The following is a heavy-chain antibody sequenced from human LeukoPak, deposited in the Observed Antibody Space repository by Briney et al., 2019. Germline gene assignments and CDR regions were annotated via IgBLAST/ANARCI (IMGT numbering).Heavy chain of an antibody. CDR1: GDSVTSRGYS. J-gene: IGHJ3*02. V-gene: IGHV4-31*03. D-gene: IGHD2-21*02. Sequence: SQTLSLTCTVSGDSVTSRGYSWTWLRQPPGKGLEWIGYISYSGDTHYNSSLKSRLTISVDASKNQFSLRLTSVTAADTAVYFCARDVLLTSSPDAFDIWGRGTMVLVSA. CDR3: ARDVLLTSSPDAFDI. CDR2: ISYSGDT.